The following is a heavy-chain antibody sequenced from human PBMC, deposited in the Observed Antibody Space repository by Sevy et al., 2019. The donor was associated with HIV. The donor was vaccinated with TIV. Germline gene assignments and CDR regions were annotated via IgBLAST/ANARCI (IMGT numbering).Heavy chain of an antibody. Sequence: ASVKVSCQASGYTFSNYGVTWVRQAPGQGLEWMGWISGYNGNTKYGDKFQDRVIMTTDTATSTAYMELRSLRSDDTAVYYCVRDESFSLIVVDPDYWGQGTLVTVSS. CDR1: GYTFSNYG. V-gene: IGHV1-18*01. J-gene: IGHJ4*02. D-gene: IGHD3-22*01. CDR2: ISGYNGNT. CDR3: VRDESFSLIVVDPDY.